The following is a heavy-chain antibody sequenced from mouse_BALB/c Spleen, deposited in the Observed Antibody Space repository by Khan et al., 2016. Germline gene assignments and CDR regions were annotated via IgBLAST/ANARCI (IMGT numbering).Heavy chain of an antibody. Sequence: QVQLQQSGAELVNPGASVNLSCKASGYTLTSYWMHWVKQRPGQGLEWIGEINPSNGRTNYNEKFKSKATLTVDKSSSTAYMQLSSPTSEDSAVYCGARLQINFDYWGQGTTLTVSS. CDR2: INPSNGRT. CDR1: GYTLTSYW. CDR3: ARLQINFDY. V-gene: IGHV1S81*02. J-gene: IGHJ2*01.